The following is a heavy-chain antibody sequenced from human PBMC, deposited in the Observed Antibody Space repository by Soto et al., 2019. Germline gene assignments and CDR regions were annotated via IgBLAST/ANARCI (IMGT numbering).Heavy chain of an antibody. Sequence: LRLSCAASGFTVRSSYMSWVRQAPGKGLEWVSVIYSGGSTYYADSVKGRFTISRDNSKNTLFLQMNSLRAEDTAVYYCAREKSSSSYYFDYWGQGTLVTVSS. D-gene: IGHD6-13*01. V-gene: IGHV3-53*01. CDR1: GFTVRSSY. CDR3: AREKSSSSYYFDY. CDR2: IYSGGST. J-gene: IGHJ4*02.